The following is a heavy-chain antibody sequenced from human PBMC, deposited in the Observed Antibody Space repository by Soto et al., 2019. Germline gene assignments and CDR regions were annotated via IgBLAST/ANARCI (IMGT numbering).Heavy chain of an antibody. CDR1: GFTFSSYL. J-gene: IGHJ4*02. D-gene: IGHD1-20*01. CDR3: ARGNWIRSFDY. Sequence: GGSLRLSCAASGFTFSSYLMSWVRQAPGKGLEWVANIKQDGSEKYYVDSVKGRFTISRDNAKNSLYLQMNSLRAEDTAVYYCARGNWIRSFDYWGQGTLVTVSS. V-gene: IGHV3-7*01. CDR2: IKQDGSEK.